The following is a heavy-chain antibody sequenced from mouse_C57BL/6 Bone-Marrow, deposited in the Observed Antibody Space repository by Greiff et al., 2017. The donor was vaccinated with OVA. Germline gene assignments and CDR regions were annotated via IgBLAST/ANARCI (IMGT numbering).Heavy chain of an antibody. CDR2: IDPETGGT. CDR3: TRRGMEVLDY. D-gene: IGHD2-3*01. Sequence: QVQLQQSGAELVRPGASVTLSCKASGYTFTDYEMRWVKQTPVHGLEWIGAIDPETGGTAYNQKFKGKAILTADKSSSTAYMELRSLTSEDSAVDYCTRRGMEVLDYWGQGTTLTVSS. CDR1: GYTFTDYE. J-gene: IGHJ2*01. V-gene: IGHV1-15*01.